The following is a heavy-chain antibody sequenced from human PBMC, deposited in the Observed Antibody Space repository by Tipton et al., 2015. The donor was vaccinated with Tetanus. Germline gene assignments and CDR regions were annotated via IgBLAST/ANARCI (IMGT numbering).Heavy chain of an antibody. Sequence: QLVQSGAEVKKPGASVKVSCKASGYTFTHYGVNWVRQAPGEGLEWMGWISPFNENVNYAEKFQGRLTMTTDRSTATVYMDLRSLRSDDTAVYYCARGRGLGPHECFEHWGQGTLVTASS. J-gene: IGHJ5*02. CDR1: GYTFTHYG. CDR3: ARGRGLGPHECFEH. D-gene: IGHD3/OR15-3a*01. CDR2: ISPFNENV. V-gene: IGHV1-18*01.